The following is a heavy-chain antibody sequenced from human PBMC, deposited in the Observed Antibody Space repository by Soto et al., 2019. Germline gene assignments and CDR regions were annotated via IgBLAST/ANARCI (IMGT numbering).Heavy chain of an antibody. Sequence: PPENLSLTCTVSGGIASRCSYYWCWIRQPRGKGLELIGYIYYSGSTKYNPSLKSRVTISVETSKNQFSLKLSSVTAADTAVYYCARRAAWSGYFGADYYYGMDVWGQGTTGTVSS. CDR1: GGIASRCSYY. D-gene: IGHD3-3*01. CDR3: ARRAAWSGYFGADYYYGMDV. V-gene: IGHV4-61*01. CDR2: IYYSGST. J-gene: IGHJ6*02.